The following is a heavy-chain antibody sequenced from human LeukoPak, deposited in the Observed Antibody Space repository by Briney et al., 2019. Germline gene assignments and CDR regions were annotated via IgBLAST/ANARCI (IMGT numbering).Heavy chain of an antibody. V-gene: IGHV3-48*04. CDR3: ARLRYYGMDV. J-gene: IGHJ6*02. Sequence: GGSLRLSCTASGFTFSGYDMSWVRQAPGKGLEWVSYTSSSSSTIYYADSVKSRFTISRDNAKNSLYLQMNSLRAEDTAVYYCARLRYYGMDVWGQGTTVTVSS. CDR1: GFTFSGYD. CDR2: TSSSSSTI.